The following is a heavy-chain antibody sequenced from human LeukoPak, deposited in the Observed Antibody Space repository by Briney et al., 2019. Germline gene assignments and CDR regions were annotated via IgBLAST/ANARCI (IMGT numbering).Heavy chain of an antibody. V-gene: IGHV5-51*01. CDR2: IYPGDSDT. CDR3: ARSYCSSISCYSGGTFGY. D-gene: IGHD2-2*01. J-gene: IGHJ4*02. Sequence: GESLKIYCKGSGYSFTTNWIGWVRQMPGKGLEWMGIIYPGDSDTRYSPSFQGHVTISADKSISTAFLQWSSLKASDTAMYYCARSYCSSISCYSGGTFGYWGQGTLVTVSS. CDR1: GYSFTTNW.